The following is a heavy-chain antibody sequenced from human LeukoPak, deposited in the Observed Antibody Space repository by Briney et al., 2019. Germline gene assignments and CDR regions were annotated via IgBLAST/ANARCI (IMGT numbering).Heavy chain of an antibody. Sequence: GGSLRLSCAASGFTFSSCWMHWVRQAPGKGLVWLSRINSDGSSTSYADSVKGRFTISRDNAKNTLYLQMNSLRAEDTAVYYCASVVGGYYPPVEGFDMWGQGTMVTASS. CDR3: ASVVGGYYPPVEGFDM. J-gene: IGHJ3*02. D-gene: IGHD3-3*01. CDR1: GFTFSSCW. V-gene: IGHV3-74*01. CDR2: INSDGSST.